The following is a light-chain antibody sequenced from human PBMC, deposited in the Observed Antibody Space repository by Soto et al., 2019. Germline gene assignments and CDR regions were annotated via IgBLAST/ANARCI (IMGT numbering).Light chain of an antibody. CDR3: QSYDTRLSRSV. Sequence: QSVLTQPPSVSGAPGQRVTISCTGSSSNIGAGYDVHWYQQLPGTAPKVFIYGNSNRPSGVPDRFSGSKSGTSASLAITGLQAEDEADDYCQSYDTRLSRSVFGGGTKLTVL. CDR2: GNS. V-gene: IGLV1-40*01. CDR1: SSNIGAGYD. J-gene: IGLJ2*01.